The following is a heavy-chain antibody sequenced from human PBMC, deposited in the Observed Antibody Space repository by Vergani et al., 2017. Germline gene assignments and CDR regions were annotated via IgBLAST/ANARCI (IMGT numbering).Heavy chain of an antibody. D-gene: IGHD6-13*01. V-gene: IGHV4-61*02. J-gene: IGHJ6*02. CDR2: FYTGGGT. Sequence: QVQLQESGPGLVRPSQPLSLTCTVSGGPISSRSYYLSWFRQPAGKGLDWIGRFYTGGGTSYNPSLKSRVTISVDTSKNQFTLQLSSVTAADTAVYYCARDPLYSTTWPFLLLGMGVWGQGTTVTVSS. CDR1: GGPISSRSYY. CDR3: ARDPLYSTTWPFLLLGMGV.